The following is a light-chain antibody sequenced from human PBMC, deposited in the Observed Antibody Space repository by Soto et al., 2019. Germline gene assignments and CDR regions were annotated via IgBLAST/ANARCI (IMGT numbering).Light chain of an antibody. CDR1: QGIRYA. J-gene: IGKJ2*01. V-gene: IGKV1-17*01. Sequence: DIQMTHSPSSLSASVGDRVTITCRASQGIRYALGWYQQKPGKVPKRLIYSASSLQSGVPSRFSGSGSETEFTLTISSLQAEDFAPYYFLQHSDYPFTFGEGTRREI. CDR3: LQHSDYPFT. CDR2: SAS.